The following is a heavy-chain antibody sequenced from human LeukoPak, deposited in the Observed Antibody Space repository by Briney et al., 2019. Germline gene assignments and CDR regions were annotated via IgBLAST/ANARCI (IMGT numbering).Heavy chain of an antibody. V-gene: IGHV3-20*04. Sequence: PGGSLRLSCAASGFTFDDYGMSWVRQAPGKGLEWVSGINWNGGSTGYADSVKGRFTVSRDNAKNSLYLQMNSLRAEDTAVYYCARAVDNYYFYYMDVWGKGTTVIVS. CDR2: INWNGGST. CDR1: GFTFDDYG. D-gene: IGHD2-2*01. J-gene: IGHJ6*03. CDR3: ARAVDNYYFYYMDV.